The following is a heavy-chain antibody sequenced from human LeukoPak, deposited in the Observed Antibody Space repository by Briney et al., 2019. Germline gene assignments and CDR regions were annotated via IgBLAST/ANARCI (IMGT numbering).Heavy chain of an antibody. CDR2: ISGSGGST. CDR1: GFTFSSYV. V-gene: IGHV3-23*01. CDR3: ANAPGDY. Sequence: GGSLIFSSAASGFTFSSYVRSWVRQAPGKGLEWVSAISGSGGSTYYADSVKGPVTICRDNSKNTLYLEMNSVRAEDTAVYYCANAPGDYWGQGTLVTVSS. J-gene: IGHJ4*02. D-gene: IGHD7-27*01.